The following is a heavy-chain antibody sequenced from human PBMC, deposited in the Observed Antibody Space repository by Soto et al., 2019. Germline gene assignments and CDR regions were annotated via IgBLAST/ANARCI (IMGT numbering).Heavy chain of an antibody. J-gene: IGHJ2*01. CDR2: IIPIFGTA. Sequence: SVKVSCKASEDTFRNYAISWVRQAPGQGLEWMGGIIPIFGTANYAQKFQGRVTITADTSANTVYLELSSLRSEDTAVYYCASTKYDSSDYYYWYLGLSGRRTLVTVSS. D-gene: IGHD3-22*01. CDR1: EDTFRNYA. V-gene: IGHV1-69*06. CDR3: ASTKYDSSDYYYWYLGL.